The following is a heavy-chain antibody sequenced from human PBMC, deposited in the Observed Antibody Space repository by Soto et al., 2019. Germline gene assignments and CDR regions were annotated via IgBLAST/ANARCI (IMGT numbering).Heavy chain of an antibody. CDR2: IIPIFGTA. V-gene: IGHV1-69*01. D-gene: IGHD3-10*01. Sequence: QVQLVQSGAEVKKPGSSVKVSCKASGGTFSSYAISWVRQAPGQGLEWMGGIIPIFGTANYAQKFQGRVTITADESTSTAYMELSSLRSEDTAVYYCARGLRVVRSSYYYYGMDVWGQGTTVTVSS. J-gene: IGHJ6*02. CDR1: GGTFSSYA. CDR3: ARGLRVVRSSYYYYGMDV.